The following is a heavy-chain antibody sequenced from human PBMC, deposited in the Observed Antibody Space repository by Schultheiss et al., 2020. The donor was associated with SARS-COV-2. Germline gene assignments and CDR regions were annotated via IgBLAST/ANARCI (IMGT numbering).Heavy chain of an antibody. V-gene: IGHV3-48*04. CDR2: ISSSGSTI. J-gene: IGHJ4*02. CDR1: GFTFSSYG. CDR3: ARYSSSSRLTIFDY. Sequence: GESLKISCAASGFTFSSYGMHWVRQAPGKGLEWVSYISSSGSTIYYADSVKGRFTISRDNAKNSLYLQMNSLRAEDTAVYYCARYSSSSRLTIFDYWGQGTLVTVSS. D-gene: IGHD6-6*01.